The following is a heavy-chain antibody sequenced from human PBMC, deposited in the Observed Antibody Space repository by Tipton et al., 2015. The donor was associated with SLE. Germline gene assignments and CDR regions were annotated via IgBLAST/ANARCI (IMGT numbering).Heavy chain of an antibody. CDR1: GGSISSSHYY. V-gene: IGHV4-39*07. D-gene: IGHD2-15*01. CDR3: ARDGTRCSGGSCSDAVDV. Sequence: TLSLTCTVSGGSISSSHYYWDWIRQPPGKGLEWLGSFYSSGGTYYNPSLKSRVTISVDTSTNQFSLKLRSVTAADTAVYYCARDGTRCSGGSCSDAVDVWGQGTTVAVSS. CDR2: FYSSGGT. J-gene: IGHJ6*02.